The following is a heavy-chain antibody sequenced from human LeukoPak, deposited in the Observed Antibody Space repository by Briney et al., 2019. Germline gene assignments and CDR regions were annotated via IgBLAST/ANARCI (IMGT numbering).Heavy chain of an antibody. D-gene: IGHD6-13*01. CDR1: GYTFTGYY. Sequence: ASVKASCKASGYTFTGYYMHWVRQAPGQGLEWMGWINPNSGGTNYAQKFQGRVTMTRDTSTSTAYMELSRLRSDDTAAYYCARGFLGSRWLYKYSCVMDVWGKGTTVTVSS. J-gene: IGHJ6*03. CDR2: INPNSGGT. V-gene: IGHV1-2*02. CDR3: ARGFLGSRWLYKYSCVMDV.